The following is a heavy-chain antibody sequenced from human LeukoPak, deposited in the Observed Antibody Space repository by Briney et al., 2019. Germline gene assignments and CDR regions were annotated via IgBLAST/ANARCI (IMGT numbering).Heavy chain of an antibody. Sequence: SGTLSLTCAVSGGSISSSNWWSWVRQPPGKGLEWIGEIYHSGSPNYNPSLKSRVTILVDESKNHFSLRLSSLTAADTAVYYCARFGYVETTVATPIKYYFAMDVWGQGTTVTVSS. CDR2: IYHSGSP. J-gene: IGHJ6*02. CDR3: ARFGYVETTVATPIKYYFAMDV. V-gene: IGHV4-4*02. D-gene: IGHD4-23*01. CDR1: GGSISSSNW.